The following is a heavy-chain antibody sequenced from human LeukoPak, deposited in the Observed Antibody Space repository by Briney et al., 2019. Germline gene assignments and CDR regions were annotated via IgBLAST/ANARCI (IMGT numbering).Heavy chain of an antibody. J-gene: IGHJ4*02. CDR2: ISGSGSDM. V-gene: IGHV3-11*04. CDR3: ARAASVVVPAARYRFDY. CDR1: GFGFSDSY. D-gene: IGHD2-2*01. Sequence: GGSLRLSCVVSGFGFSDSYMTWIRQTPGKGLEWLAYISGSGSDMYYADSVKGRFTISRDNAKNSLYLQMNSLRAEDTAVYYCARAASVVVPAARYRFDYWGQGTLVTVSS.